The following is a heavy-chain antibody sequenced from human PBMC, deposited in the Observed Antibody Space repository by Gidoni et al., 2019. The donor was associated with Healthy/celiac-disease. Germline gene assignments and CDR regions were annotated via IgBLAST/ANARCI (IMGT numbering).Heavy chain of an antibody. J-gene: IGHJ4*02. D-gene: IGHD3-3*01. CDR3: AKETRFLEWLLDY. Sequence: QVQLVESGGGVVQPGRSLRLSCAASGFTFSSYCMHGVRQAPGKGLEWGAVISHDGSNKYYADSVKGRFTISRDKSKNTLYLQMNSLRAEDTAVYYCAKETRFLEWLLDYWGQGTLVTVSS. V-gene: IGHV3-30*18. CDR2: ISHDGSNK. CDR1: GFTFSSYC.